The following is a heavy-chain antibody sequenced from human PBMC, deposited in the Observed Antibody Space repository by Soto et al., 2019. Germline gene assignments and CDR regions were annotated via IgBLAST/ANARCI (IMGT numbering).Heavy chain of an antibody. V-gene: IGHV1-69*01. J-gene: IGHJ3*02. Sequence: QVQLVQSGAEVKKPGSSVKVSCKASGGTFSSYAISWVRQAPGQGPEWMGGIIPIFGTANYAQKFQVRVTITADESTSTAYMELSSLRSEDTAVYYCARDRSGSDAFDIWGQGTMVTVSS. D-gene: IGHD3-3*01. CDR1: GGTFSSYA. CDR2: IIPIFGTA. CDR3: ARDRSGSDAFDI.